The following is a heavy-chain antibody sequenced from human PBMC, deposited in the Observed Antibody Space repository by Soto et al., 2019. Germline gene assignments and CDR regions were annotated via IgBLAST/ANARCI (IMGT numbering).Heavy chain of an antibody. J-gene: IGHJ4*02. CDR3: ARLIHCKTTSCYFDG. D-gene: IGHD2-2*01. V-gene: IGHV4-39*01. CDR2: IYYSGTT. CDR1: GGSISSSSYY. Sequence: SETLSLTCTVSGGSISSSSYYWAWARQPPGKGLEWIGSIYYSGTTYYNPSLKSRVTISGDTSKNQFSLKLSSVTAADTAVFYCARLIHCKTTSCYFDGWGQGTLVTVSS.